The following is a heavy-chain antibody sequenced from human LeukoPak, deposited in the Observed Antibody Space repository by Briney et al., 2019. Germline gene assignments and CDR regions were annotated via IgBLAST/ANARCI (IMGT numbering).Heavy chain of an antibody. J-gene: IGHJ4*02. V-gene: IGHV3-66*01. CDR2: IYSGGST. CDR3: ARDVAPRPDYYFDY. D-gene: IGHD2-21*01. Sequence: GGSLRLSCAASGFTVSTNYMNWVRQAPGKGLEWVSVIYSGGSTYYADSVKGRFTISRDNSKNTLYLQMNSLRAEDTAVYYCARDVAPRPDYYFDYWGQGTLVTVSS. CDR1: GFTVSTNY.